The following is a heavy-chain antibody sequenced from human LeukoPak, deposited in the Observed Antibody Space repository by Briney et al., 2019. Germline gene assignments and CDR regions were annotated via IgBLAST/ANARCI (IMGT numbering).Heavy chain of an antibody. V-gene: IGHV3-30-3*01. CDR2: ISYDGSNK. D-gene: IGHD5-18*01. Sequence: SCKASGGTFSSYAMHWVRQAPGKGLEWVAVISYDGSNKYYADSVKGRFTISRDNSKNTLYLQMNSLRAEDTAVYYCARAAWIQLWNAFDIWGQGTMVTVSS. CDR1: GGTFSSYA. J-gene: IGHJ3*02. CDR3: ARAAWIQLWNAFDI.